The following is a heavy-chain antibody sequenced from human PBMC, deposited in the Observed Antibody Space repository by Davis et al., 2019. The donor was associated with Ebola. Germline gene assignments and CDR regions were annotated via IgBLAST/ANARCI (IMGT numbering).Heavy chain of an antibody. D-gene: IGHD3-10*01. CDR3: ASESFDSGSYYTGYYYYGMDV. CDR1: GGSFSGYY. V-gene: IGHV4-34*01. J-gene: IGHJ6*02. CDR2: INHSGST. Sequence: MPSETLSLTCAVYGGSFSGYYWSWIRQPPGKGLEWIGEINHSGSTNYNPSLKSRVTISVDTSKNQFSLKLSSVTAADTAVYYCASESFDSGSYYTGYYYYGMDVWGQGTTVTVSS.